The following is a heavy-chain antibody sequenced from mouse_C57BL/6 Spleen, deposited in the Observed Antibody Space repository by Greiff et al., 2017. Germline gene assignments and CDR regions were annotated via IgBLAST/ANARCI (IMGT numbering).Heavy chain of an antibody. D-gene: IGHD4-1*01. V-gene: IGHV1-80*01. CDR1: GYAFSSYW. J-gene: IGHJ4*01. CDR3: ARSGWDGYAMDY. CDR2: IYPGDGDT. Sequence: VQLQQSGAELVKPGASVKISCKASGYAFSSYWMNWVKQRPGKGLEWIGQIYPGDGDTNYNGKFKGKATLTAYKSSSTAYMQLSSLTSEDSAVYFCARSGWDGYAMDYWGQGTSVTVSS.